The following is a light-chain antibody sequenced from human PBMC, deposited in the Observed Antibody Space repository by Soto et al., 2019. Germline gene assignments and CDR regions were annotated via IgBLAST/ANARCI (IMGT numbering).Light chain of an antibody. CDR1: HSINRN. J-gene: IGKJ4*02. CDR2: SAS. CDR3: QQYDNWPLL. V-gene: IGKV3-15*01. Sequence: EIVMTQSPGFLSVSPGERVTLSCRASHSINRNLAWYQQKLGQGPRLLIYSASTRAAGIPPRFSGRGSGTEFTLTISSLQSEDFAVYYCQQYDNWPLLFGGGTKVGSK.